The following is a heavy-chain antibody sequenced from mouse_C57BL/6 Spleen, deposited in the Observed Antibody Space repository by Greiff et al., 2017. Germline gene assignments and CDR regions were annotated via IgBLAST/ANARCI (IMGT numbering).Heavy chain of an antibody. CDR2: IHPNSGST. D-gene: IGHD1-1*01. Sequence: QVQLQQPGAELVKPGASVKLSCKASGYTFTSYWMHWVKQRPGQGLEWIGMIHPNSGSTNYNEKFKSKATLTVDKSSSTAYMQLSSLTSEDSAVYYCAREGYYGSSYGNAMDYWGQGTSVTVSS. CDR1: GYTFTSYW. J-gene: IGHJ4*01. CDR3: AREGYYGSSYGNAMDY. V-gene: IGHV1-64*01.